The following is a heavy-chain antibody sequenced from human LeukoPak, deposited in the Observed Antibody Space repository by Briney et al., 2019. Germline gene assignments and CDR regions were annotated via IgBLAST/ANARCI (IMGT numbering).Heavy chain of an antibody. Sequence: GSSVKVSCKASGGTFSSYVISWVRQAPGQGLEWMGGIIPIFGTANYAQKFQGRVTITADESTSTAYMELSSLRSEDTAVYYCARDPEYYYDSSGYYLGLYFDYWGQGTLVTVSS. CDR3: ARDPEYYYDSSGYYLGLYFDY. V-gene: IGHV1-69*01. J-gene: IGHJ4*02. CDR1: GGTFSSYV. D-gene: IGHD3-22*01. CDR2: IIPIFGTA.